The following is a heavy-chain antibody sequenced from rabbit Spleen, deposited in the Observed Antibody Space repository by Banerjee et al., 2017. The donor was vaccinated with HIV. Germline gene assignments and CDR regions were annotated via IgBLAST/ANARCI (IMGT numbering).Heavy chain of an antibody. CDR3: ARDTSSSFSSYGMDL. CDR1: GFSFSSSY. D-gene: IGHD1-1*01. J-gene: IGHJ6*01. V-gene: IGHV1S47*01. CDR2: IDPVFGIT. Sequence: QEQLVESGGGLVQPEGSLTLTCTASGFSFSSSYYMYWVRQAPGKGLEWIGYIDPVFGITYFASWVNGRFTISRENTQNTVSLQMTSLTAADTATYFRARDTSSSFSSYGMDLWGPGTLVTVS.